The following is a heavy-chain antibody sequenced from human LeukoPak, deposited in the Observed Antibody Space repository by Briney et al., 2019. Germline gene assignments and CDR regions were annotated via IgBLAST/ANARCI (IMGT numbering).Heavy chain of an antibody. Sequence: PGGSLRLSCAASGFTVSSSYMSWVRQAPGKGLEWVSVISSGDNTDYADSVKGRFTISRDNSNKTLYLQMNSLRVEDTAVYYCARHQAMAIDYWGQGTLVTVSS. D-gene: IGHD5-24*01. CDR1: GFTVSSSY. J-gene: IGHJ4*02. V-gene: IGHV3-53*01. CDR2: ISSGDNT. CDR3: ARHQAMAIDY.